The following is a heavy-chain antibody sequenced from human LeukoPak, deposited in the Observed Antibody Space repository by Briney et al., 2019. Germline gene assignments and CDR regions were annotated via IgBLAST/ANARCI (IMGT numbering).Heavy chain of an antibody. CDR3: ARSTVHGGNWFDP. J-gene: IGHJ5*02. CDR2: VYSNGDT. CDR1: GGSISSGPYY. D-gene: IGHD2-2*01. Sequence: SETLSLTCTVSGGSISSGPYYWNWIRQPAGKGLEWIGRVYSNGDTDYHPSLKSRVTISLDTPKDQFSLKLSSVTAADTAVYYCARSTVHGGNWFDPWGQGILVTVSS. V-gene: IGHV4-61*02.